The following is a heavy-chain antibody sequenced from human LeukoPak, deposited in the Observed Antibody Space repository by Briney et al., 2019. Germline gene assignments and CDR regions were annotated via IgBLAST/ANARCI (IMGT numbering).Heavy chain of an antibody. Sequence: PGGSLRLSCAASGFSFSGSAIHWVRQASGKGLEWVGRVRNKANSYATEYAESVTGRFTISRDDSKNTAYLQMNSLKTEDTAVYYCTTYSSGWSGDNWGQGTLVTVSS. CDR3: TTYSSGWSGDN. D-gene: IGHD6-19*01. CDR2: VRNKANSYAT. CDR1: GFSFSGSA. J-gene: IGHJ4*02. V-gene: IGHV3-73*01.